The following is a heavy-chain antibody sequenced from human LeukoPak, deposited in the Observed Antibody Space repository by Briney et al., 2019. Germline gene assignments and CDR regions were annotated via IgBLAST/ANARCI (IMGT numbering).Heavy chain of an antibody. J-gene: IGHJ4*02. CDR1: GGSISSSSYY. CDR2: IYYSGST. V-gene: IGHV4-39*01. D-gene: IGHD1-14*01. CDR3: ARRGGGKGSFDY. Sequence: PSETLSLTCTVSGGSISSSSYYWGWIRQPPGKGLEWIGSIYYSGSTYYNPSLKSRVTISVDTSKNQFSLKLSSVTAADTAVYYCARRGGGKGSFDYWGQGTLVTVSS.